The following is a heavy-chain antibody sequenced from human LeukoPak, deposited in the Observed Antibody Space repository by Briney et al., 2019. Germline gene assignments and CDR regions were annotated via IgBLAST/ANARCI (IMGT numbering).Heavy chain of an antibody. V-gene: IGHV1-8*01. CDR2: MNPSSGDT. J-gene: IGHJ3*02. CDR1: GSTFTSCD. Sequence: ASVKVSCKASGSTFTSCDINWVRQATGQGLEWMGWMNPSSGDTGYAQNFQGRVTITRDTSISTAYMELSSLRSEDTAVYYCTRDMRGAAAADDAFDIWGQGTMVTVSS. D-gene: IGHD6-13*01. CDR3: TRDMRGAAAADDAFDI.